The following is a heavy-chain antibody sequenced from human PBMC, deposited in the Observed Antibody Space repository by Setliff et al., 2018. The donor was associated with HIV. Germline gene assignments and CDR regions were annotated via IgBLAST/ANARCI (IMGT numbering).Heavy chain of an antibody. CDR2: IYYSGTT. CDR1: GGLISSHIYQ. CDR3: ARLGGNWGYWFDP. J-gene: IGHJ5*02. V-gene: IGHV4-39*01. Sequence: PSETLSLTCTVSGGLISSHIYQWGWIRQPPGKGLEWIGSIYYSGTTYYNPSLKSRLTISIDTSMNQFSLRLNALTAADTAVYYSARLGGNWGYWFDPWSQGTLVTVSS. D-gene: IGHD7-27*01.